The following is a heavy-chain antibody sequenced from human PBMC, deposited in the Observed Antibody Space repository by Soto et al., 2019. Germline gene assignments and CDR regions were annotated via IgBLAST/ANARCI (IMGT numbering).Heavy chain of an antibody. CDR2: INHSGST. Sequence: PSETLSLTCAVYGGSFSGYYWSWIRQPPGKGLEWIGEINHSGSTNYNPSLKSRVTISVDTSKNQFSLKLSSVTAADTAVYYCARARTGIAAAGSHCFDYWGQGTLVTVSS. CDR1: GGSFSGYY. CDR3: ARARTGIAAAGSHCFDY. J-gene: IGHJ4*02. V-gene: IGHV4-34*01. D-gene: IGHD6-13*01.